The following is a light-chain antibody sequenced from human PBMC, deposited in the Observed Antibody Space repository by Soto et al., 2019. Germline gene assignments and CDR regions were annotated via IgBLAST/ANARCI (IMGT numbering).Light chain of an antibody. Sequence: DIQMTQSPSSLSASVGDRVTITCRASQGISNYLAWYQQKPGKVPKLLIYAASTLQSGVPSRFSGSGSGTDLTHNISRLQPEDVATYYCQKYNSAPRTFGQGTKVEIK. V-gene: IGKV1-27*01. CDR1: QGISNY. J-gene: IGKJ1*01. CDR3: QKYNSAPRT. CDR2: AAS.